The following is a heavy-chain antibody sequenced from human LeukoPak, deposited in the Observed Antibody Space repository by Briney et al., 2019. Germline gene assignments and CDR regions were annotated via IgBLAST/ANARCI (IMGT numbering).Heavy chain of an antibody. CDR2: IYYSGST. CDR3: VSGSYSWFDP. J-gene: IGHJ5*02. Sequence: SETLSLTCTVSGGSISSYYWSWIRQPPGKGLEWIGYIYYSGSTNYNPSLKSRVTISVDTSKNQFSLKLSSVTAADTAVYYCVSGSYSWFDPWGQGTLVTVSS. D-gene: IGHD1-26*01. CDR1: GGSISSYY. V-gene: IGHV4-59*01.